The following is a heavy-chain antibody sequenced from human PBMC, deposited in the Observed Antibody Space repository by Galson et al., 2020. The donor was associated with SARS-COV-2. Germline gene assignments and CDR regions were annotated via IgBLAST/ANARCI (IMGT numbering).Heavy chain of an antibody. CDR3: ARGITMVRGVTFPVYYYYGMDV. CDR2: IGTAGDT. J-gene: IGHJ6*02. CDR1: GFTFSSYD. D-gene: IGHD3-10*01. V-gene: IGHV3-13*01. Sequence: ESRKISCAASGFTFSSYDMHWVRQATGKGLEWVSAIGTAGDTYYPGSVKGRFTISRENAKNSLYLQMNSLRAGDTAVYYCARGITMVRGVTFPVYYYYGMDVWGQGTTVTVSS.